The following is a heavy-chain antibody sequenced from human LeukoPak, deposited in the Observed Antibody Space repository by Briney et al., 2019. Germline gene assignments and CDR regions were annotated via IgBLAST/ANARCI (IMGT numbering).Heavy chain of an antibody. V-gene: IGHV4-59*12. Sequence: SETLSLTCTVSGGSISSYYWSWIRQPPGKGLEWIGYIYFTGSTNYNPSLKSRVTMSVDTSNNQFSLKLSSVTAADTAVYYCARRYCTDGVCYLVSWGQGTLVTVSS. D-gene: IGHD2-8*01. CDR3: ARRYCTDGVCYLVS. J-gene: IGHJ5*02. CDR1: GGSISSYY. CDR2: IYFTGST.